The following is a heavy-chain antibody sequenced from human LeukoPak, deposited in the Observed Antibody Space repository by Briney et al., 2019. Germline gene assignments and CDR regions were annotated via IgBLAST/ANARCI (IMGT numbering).Heavy chain of an antibody. Sequence: SSPTLVNPTQTLTLTCTFSGFSLSTSGVGVGWIRQPPGKALEWLALIYWDDDKRYSPSLKSRLTITKDTSKNQVVLTMTNMDPVDTATYYCAHRNTAMVTDYFDFWGQGTLVTVSS. CDR1: GFSLSTSGVG. V-gene: IGHV2-5*02. D-gene: IGHD5-18*01. CDR2: IYWDDDK. J-gene: IGHJ4*02. CDR3: AHRNTAMVTDYFDF.